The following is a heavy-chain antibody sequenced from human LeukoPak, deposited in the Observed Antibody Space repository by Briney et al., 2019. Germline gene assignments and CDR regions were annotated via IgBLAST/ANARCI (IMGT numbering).Heavy chain of an antibody. J-gene: IGHJ5*02. D-gene: IGHD2-15*01. CDR2: IIPIIGIA. Sequence: GSSVTVSCKASGGTFTTYAISWVRQAPGQGLEWMGRIIPIIGIANYAQKFQGRVTITADMSTSTVYMELSSLRSEDTAVYYCARAGSCNGGSCSGRLDPWGQGTLVTVSS. V-gene: IGHV1-69*04. CDR3: ARAGSCNGGSCSGRLDP. CDR1: GGTFTTYA.